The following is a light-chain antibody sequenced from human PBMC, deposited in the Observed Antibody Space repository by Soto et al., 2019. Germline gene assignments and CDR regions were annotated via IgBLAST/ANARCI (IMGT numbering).Light chain of an antibody. J-gene: IGKJ4*01. V-gene: IGKV3-11*01. CDR3: QQRSNWPLT. Sequence: EIVLTQSPGTLSLSPGERATLSCRASQSVSSYLAWYQQKPGQAPRLLIYDASNRATGIPARFSGSGSGTDFTLTISSLEPEDFAAYYCQQRSNWPLTFGGGTKVDIK. CDR1: QSVSSY. CDR2: DAS.